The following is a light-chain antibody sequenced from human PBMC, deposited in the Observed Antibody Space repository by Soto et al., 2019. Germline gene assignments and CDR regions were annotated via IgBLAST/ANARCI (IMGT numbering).Light chain of an antibody. CDR3: LQYNNWPYT. V-gene: IGKV3-15*01. CDR1: QSVSTY. J-gene: IGKJ2*01. Sequence: EIVMTQSPAILSVSPGERATLPCRASQSVSTYLAWYQQKPGQAPRLLIHGSFTRATGIPARFSGSGSGTEFTLTINSLQSEDFAVYYCLQYNNWPYTFGQGTKV. CDR2: GSF.